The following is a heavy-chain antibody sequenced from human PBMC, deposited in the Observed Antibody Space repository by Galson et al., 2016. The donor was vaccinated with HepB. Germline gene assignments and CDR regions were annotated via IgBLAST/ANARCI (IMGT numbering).Heavy chain of an antibody. Sequence: ETLSLTCTVSGGPISGSSNYWAWIRQPPGKGLEWIATMFHSGHTYYNPSVRDRVTTSVDTSENRFSLKLASLTAADTAVYYCATHLGRIRFDPWGPGTRVAVSS. CDR2: MFHSGHT. CDR3: ATHLGRIRFDP. V-gene: IGHV4-39*01. CDR1: GGPISGSSNY. J-gene: IGHJ5*02. D-gene: IGHD2-15*01.